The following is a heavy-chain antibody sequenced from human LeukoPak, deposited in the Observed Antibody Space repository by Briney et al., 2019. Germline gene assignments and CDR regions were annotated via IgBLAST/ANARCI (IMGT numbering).Heavy chain of an antibody. V-gene: IGHV4-34*01. Sequence: SETLSLTCAVYGGSFSGYYWSWIRQPPGKGLEWIGEINHSGSTNYNPSLKSRVTISVDTSKNQFSLKLSSVTAADTAVYYCARGSTVVTAREGRFDHWGQGTLVTVSS. D-gene: IGHD3-22*01. CDR2: INHSGST. CDR1: GGSFSGYY. J-gene: IGHJ4*02. CDR3: ARGSTVVTAREGRFDH.